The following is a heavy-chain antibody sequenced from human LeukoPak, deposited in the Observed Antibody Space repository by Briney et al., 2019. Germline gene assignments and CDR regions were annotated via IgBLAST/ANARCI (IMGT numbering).Heavy chain of an antibody. CDR2: INPNSGGT. D-gene: IGHD1-26*01. Sequence: ASVKVSCKASGYTFTDYYMHWVRQAPGQGLEWMGWINPNSGGTNYAQNFQGRVTMTRDTSISAAYMELSRLRSDDTAVYYCTRVYRGSLFDYWGQGTLVTVSS. V-gene: IGHV1-2*02. J-gene: IGHJ4*02. CDR3: TRVYRGSLFDY. CDR1: GYTFTDYY.